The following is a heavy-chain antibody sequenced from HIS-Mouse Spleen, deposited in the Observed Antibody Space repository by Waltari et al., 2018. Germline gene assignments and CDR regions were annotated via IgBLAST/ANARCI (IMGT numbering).Heavy chain of an antibody. J-gene: IGHJ6*02. V-gene: IGHV1-2*02. D-gene: IGHD6-6*01. CDR2: INPNSGGT. Sequence: QVQLVQSGAEVKKPGASVKVSCKASGYTFTGYYMHWVRQAPGQGLEWMGWINPNSGGTNYAQKFQGRVTMTRDTSISTAYMELSRLRSDDTAVYYCARDRRYSSSSFIRYCYYYYGMDVWGQGTTVTVSS. CDR1: GYTFTGYY. CDR3: ARDRRYSSSSFIRYCYYYYGMDV.